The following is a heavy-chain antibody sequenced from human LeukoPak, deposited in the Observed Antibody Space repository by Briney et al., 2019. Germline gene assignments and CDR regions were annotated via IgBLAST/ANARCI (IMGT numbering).Heavy chain of an antibody. CDR2: ISGTAFST. D-gene: IGHD6-25*01. CDR1: GFTFSSYG. Sequence: GGSLRLSCAASGFTFSSYGMSWVRQAPGKGLEWVSIISGTAFSTYYADSVKGRFTISRDNSKNTVYLQMSSLRAEDTAVYYCAKDYLLSGNYYYYYMDVWGKGTTVTISS. J-gene: IGHJ6*03. CDR3: AKDYLLSGNYYYYYMDV. V-gene: IGHV3-23*01.